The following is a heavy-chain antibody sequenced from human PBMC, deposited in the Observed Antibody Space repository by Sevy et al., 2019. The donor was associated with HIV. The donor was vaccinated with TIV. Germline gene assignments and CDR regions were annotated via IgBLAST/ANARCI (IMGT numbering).Heavy chain of an antibody. CDR1: GGSISSYY. V-gene: IGHV4-59*01. J-gene: IGHJ4*02. CDR2: IYYSGST. Sequence: SETLSLTCTVSGGSISSYYWSWIRQPPGKGLEWIGYIYYSGSTNYNPSLKSRVTISVDTSKNQFSLKLSSVTAADTTVYYCARGSPLPAADFSSGWYTGLFYWGQGTLVTVSS. CDR3: ARGSPLPAADFSSGWYTGLFY. D-gene: IGHD6-19*01.